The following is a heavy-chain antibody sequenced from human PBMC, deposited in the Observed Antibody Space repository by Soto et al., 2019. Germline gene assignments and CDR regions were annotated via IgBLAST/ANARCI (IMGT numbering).Heavy chain of an antibody. CDR3: VSSRGYGRASVTYS. Sequence: QAHLVESGGGVVQPGRSLRLSCAASGFTFTSYGMHWVRQAPGTRLEWVAVISYDGGLQHYADSVKGRFTISRDNYKNMVLLKTNSLRAEYTGVYYCVSSRGYGRASVTYSWGEGTVVSVSS. CDR1: GFTFTSYG. D-gene: IGHD3-10*01. CDR2: ISYDGGLQ. J-gene: IGHJ5*01. V-gene: IGHV3-30*03.